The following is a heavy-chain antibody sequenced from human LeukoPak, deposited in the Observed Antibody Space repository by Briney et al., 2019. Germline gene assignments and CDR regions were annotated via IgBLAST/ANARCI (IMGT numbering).Heavy chain of an antibody. CDR2: IRYDGSNK. Sequence: GGSLRLSCAASGFTFSSYGMHWVRQAPGKGLEWVSFIRYDGSNKYYADSVKGRFTISRDNSKNTLYLQMNSLRAADPAGYSFATLVTTVVTRVFDYWGQGTLVTVSS. D-gene: IGHD4-23*01. CDR3: ATLVTTVVTRVFDY. J-gene: IGHJ4*02. CDR1: GFTFSSYG. V-gene: IGHV3-30*02.